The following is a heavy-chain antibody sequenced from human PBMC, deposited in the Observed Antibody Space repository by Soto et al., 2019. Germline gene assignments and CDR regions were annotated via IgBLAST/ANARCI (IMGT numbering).Heavy chain of an antibody. D-gene: IGHD3-9*01. CDR2: VYYSGST. V-gene: IGHV4-61*01. CDR3: ARDGTYYDILTGVTEARHWFDP. J-gene: IGHJ5*02. Sequence: PSETLSLTCSVSGGSVSNKTYYWSRIRQPPGKRLEWIGYVYYSGSTNYNPSLKSRVTISVDTSKNQFSLKLSSVTAADTAVYYCARDGTYYDILTGVTEARHWFDPWGQGTLVTVSS. CDR1: GGSVSNKTYY.